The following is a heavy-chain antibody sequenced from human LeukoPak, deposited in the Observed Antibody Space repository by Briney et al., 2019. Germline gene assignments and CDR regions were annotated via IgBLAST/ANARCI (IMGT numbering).Heavy chain of an antibody. V-gene: IGHV3-53*03. CDR3: ARDYGDY. CDR1: GFTVSRNY. J-gene: IGHJ4*02. Sequence: GGSLRLSCAASGFTVSRNYMSWVGQAPGKRLEWVSVIYTDGSTYYADSVKGRFTISRDNSKNTLYLQMNSLRAEDTAVYYCARDYGDYWGQGTLVTVSS. D-gene: IGHD3-10*01. CDR2: IYTDGST.